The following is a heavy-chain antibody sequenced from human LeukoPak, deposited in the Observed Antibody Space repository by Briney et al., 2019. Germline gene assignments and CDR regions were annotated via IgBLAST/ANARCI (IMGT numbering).Heavy chain of an antibody. CDR1: GYTFTVYF. V-gene: IGHV1-2*02. CDR3: ARGRPGDYFDY. J-gene: IGHJ4*02. D-gene: IGHD6-25*01. Sequence: GASVKVSCTASGYTFTVYFMHWVRQAPGQGREWMGWINPNSGGTSYLQNFQGRVTMTRDTSISTAYMDLSRLRSDNTAVYYCARGRPGDYFDYWGQGTLVTVSS. CDR2: INPNSGGT.